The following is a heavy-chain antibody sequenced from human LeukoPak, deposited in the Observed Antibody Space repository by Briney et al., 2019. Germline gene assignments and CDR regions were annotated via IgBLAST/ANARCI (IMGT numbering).Heavy chain of an antibody. V-gene: IGHV5-51*01. J-gene: IGHJ4*02. CDR1: GYSFTSYW. CDR3: ARHPDSSGAVFYIDY. CDR2: IYPGDSDT. Sequence: GESLKISCKGSGYSFTSYWIGWVRQMPGKGLEWMGIIYPGDSDTRYSPSFQGQVTISADKSISTAYLQWSSLKASDTAMYYCARHPDSSGAVFYIDYWGQGTLVTVSS. D-gene: IGHD6-25*01.